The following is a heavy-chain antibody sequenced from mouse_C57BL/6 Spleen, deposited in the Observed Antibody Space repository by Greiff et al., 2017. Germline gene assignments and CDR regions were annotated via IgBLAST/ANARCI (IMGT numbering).Heavy chain of an antibody. J-gene: IGHJ1*03. CDR3: ARNPYGSSLYWYFEV. V-gene: IGHV2-2*01. CDR1: GFSLTSYG. CDR2: IWSGGST. Sequence: VQLKESGPGLVQPSPSLSITCTVSGFSLTSYGVHWVRQSPGKGLEWLGVIWSGGSTDYNAAFISRLSISKDNSKSQVFFKMNSLQADDTAIYYCARNPYGSSLYWYFEVWGTGTTVTVSS. D-gene: IGHD1-1*01.